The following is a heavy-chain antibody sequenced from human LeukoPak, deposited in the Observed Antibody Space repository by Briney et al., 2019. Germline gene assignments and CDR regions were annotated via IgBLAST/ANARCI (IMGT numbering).Heavy chain of an antibody. V-gene: IGHV1-46*01. Sequence: GASVKVSCKASGYTITSYYIHWVRQAPGQGLEWMGVINPNGDSTSYAQKFQGRVTMTRDTSTSTVYMELSSLRSEDTAVHYCARSMIRGATYYFNYWGQGTLVTVSS. D-gene: IGHD3-10*01. J-gene: IGHJ4*02. CDR2: INPNGDST. CDR3: ARSMIRGATYYFNY. CDR1: GYTITSYY.